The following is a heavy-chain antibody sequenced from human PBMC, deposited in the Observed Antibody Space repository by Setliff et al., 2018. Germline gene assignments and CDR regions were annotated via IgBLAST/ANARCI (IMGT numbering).Heavy chain of an antibody. J-gene: IGHJ4*02. D-gene: IGHD3-3*01. CDR2: INHSGST. Sequence: SETLSLTCAVYGGSFSGYYWSWIRQPPGKGLEWIGEINHSGSTNYSPSLKSRVTISVDTSKNQFSLKLSSVTAADTAVYYCARVPNFWSGYSDYWGQGTLVTVSS. V-gene: IGHV4-34*01. CDR1: GGSFSGYY. CDR3: ARVPNFWSGYSDY.